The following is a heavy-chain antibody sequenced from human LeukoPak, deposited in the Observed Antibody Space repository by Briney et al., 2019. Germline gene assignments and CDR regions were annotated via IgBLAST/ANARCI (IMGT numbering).Heavy chain of an antibody. CDR3: ARELPLTTVTTGIDY. D-gene: IGHD4-11*01. V-gene: IGHV3-33*01. CDR2: IWYDGSNK. CDR1: GFTFSSYG. Sequence: GGSLRLSCAASGFTFSSYGMHWVHQAPGKGLEWVAVIWYDGSNKYYADSVKGRFTISRDNSKNTLYLQMNSLRAEDTAVYYCARELPLTTVTTGIDYWGQGTLVTVSS. J-gene: IGHJ4*02.